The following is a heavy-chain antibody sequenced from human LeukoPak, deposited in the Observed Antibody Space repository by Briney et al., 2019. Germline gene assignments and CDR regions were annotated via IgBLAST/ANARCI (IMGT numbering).Heavy chain of an antibody. CDR2: ISYDGSNK. D-gene: IGHD6-25*01. Sequence: PGGSLRLSCAASGFTFSYYSMNWVRQAPGKGLEWVAAISYDGSNKYYADSVKGRFTISRDNSINTLYLQMNSLRPEDTAVYFCARQAATLDYWGQGTLVTVSS. V-gene: IGHV3-30*03. J-gene: IGHJ4*02. CDR1: GFTFSYYS. CDR3: ARQAATLDY.